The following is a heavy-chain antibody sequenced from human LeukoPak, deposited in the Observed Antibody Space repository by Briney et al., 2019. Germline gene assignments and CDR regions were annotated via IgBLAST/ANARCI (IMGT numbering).Heavy chain of an antibody. CDR1: GGSISSGSYY. CDR2: INHSGST. J-gene: IGHJ4*02. D-gene: IGHD3-3*01. V-gene: IGHV4-39*07. CDR3: ARGRYYDFWSGYYTNTYFDY. Sequence: SETLSLTCTVSGGSISSGSYYWSWIRQPPGKGLEWIGEINHSGSTNYNPSLKSRVTISVDTSKNQFSLKLSSVTAADTAVYYCARGRYYDFWSGYYTNTYFDYWGQGTLVTVSS.